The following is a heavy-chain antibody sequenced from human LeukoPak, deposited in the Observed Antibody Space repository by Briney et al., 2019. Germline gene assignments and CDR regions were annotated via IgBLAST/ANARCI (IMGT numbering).Heavy chain of an antibody. CDR2: FFHSGAT. CDR1: GASISSFY. Sequence: SETLSLTCVVSGASISSFYWTWIRQSPGKGLEWIGNFFHSGATTYNPSLKSRVTISGDTSKNHFSLNLTSVTAADTAVYYCARRDGGNWDDFDGFHVWGQGATVTVSS. CDR3: ARRDGGNWDDFDGFHV. J-gene: IGHJ6*02. D-gene: IGHD1-1*01. V-gene: IGHV4-59*01.